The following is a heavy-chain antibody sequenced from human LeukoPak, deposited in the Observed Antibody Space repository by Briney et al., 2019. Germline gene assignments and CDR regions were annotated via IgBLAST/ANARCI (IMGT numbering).Heavy chain of an antibody. V-gene: IGHV3-7*01. CDR2: IKQDGSEK. CDR1: GFTFSSYW. Sequence: GGSLRLSCAASGFTFSSYWMSWVRQAPGKGLEWVANIKQDGSEKYYVDSVKGRFTISRDNAKNSLYLQMNSLRAEDTAVYYCARAPIIYDFWSGYYIGEDYWGQGTLVTLSS. J-gene: IGHJ4*02. CDR3: ARAPIIYDFWSGYYIGEDY. D-gene: IGHD3-3*01.